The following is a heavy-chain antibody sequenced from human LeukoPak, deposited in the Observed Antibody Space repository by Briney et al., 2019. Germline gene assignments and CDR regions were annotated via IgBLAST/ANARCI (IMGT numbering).Heavy chain of an antibody. CDR1: GFTFSDYA. D-gene: IGHD3-16*02. CDR2: IRSKAYGGTT. J-gene: IGHJ4*02. V-gene: IGHV3-49*03. Sequence: PGRSLRLSCTASGFTFSDYAMSWFRQAPGKGLEWVGFIRSKAYGGTTEYAASVKGRFTISRDDSKSIAYLQVNSLKTEDTAVYYCTRDNDYVWGSYRHGNYWGQGTLVTVSS. CDR3: TRDNDYVWGSYRHGNY.